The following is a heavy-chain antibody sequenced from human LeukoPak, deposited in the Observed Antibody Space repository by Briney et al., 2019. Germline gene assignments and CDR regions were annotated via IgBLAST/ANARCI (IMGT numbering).Heavy chain of an antibody. D-gene: IGHD4-17*01. Sequence: SETLSLTCTVSGGSISSYYWSWIRQPAGKGLEWIGRIYTSGSTNYNPSLKSRVTMSVDTSKNQFSLKLSSVTAADTAVYYCATYRDYGDYAHYFDYWGQGTLVTVSS. CDR3: ATYRDYGDYAHYFDY. CDR2: IYTSGST. V-gene: IGHV4-4*07. J-gene: IGHJ4*02. CDR1: GGSISSYY.